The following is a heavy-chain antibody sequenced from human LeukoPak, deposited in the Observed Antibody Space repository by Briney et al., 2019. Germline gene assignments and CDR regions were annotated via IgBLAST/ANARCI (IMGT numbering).Heavy chain of an antibody. V-gene: IGHV3-7*03. CDR3: ARDKGDYDTSGSLFVF. J-gene: IGHJ4*02. CDR2: IKQDGSEK. D-gene: IGHD3-22*01. CDR1: GFTFSSYW. Sequence: GGSLRLSCAASGFTFSSYWMSWVRQAPGKGLEWVANIKQDGSEKYYVDSVKGRFTISRDNAKNSLYLQMNSLRAEDTAVYYCARDKGDYDTSGSLFVFGGQGTLVTVTS.